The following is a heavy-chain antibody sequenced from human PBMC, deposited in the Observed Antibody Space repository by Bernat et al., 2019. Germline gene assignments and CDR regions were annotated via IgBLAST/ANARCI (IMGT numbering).Heavy chain of an antibody. Sequence: QLQLQESGPGLVKPSETLSLTCTVSGGSISSSSYYWGWIRQPPGKGLEWIGSIYYSGSTYYNPSLKSRVTISVDTSKNQFSLKLSSVTAADTAVYYCARGREADYSGLGRLVDPWGQGTLVTVSS. J-gene: IGHJ5*02. CDR1: GGSISSSSYY. V-gene: IGHV4-39*01. D-gene: IGHD3-10*01. CDR2: IYYSGST. CDR3: ARGREADYSGLGRLVDP.